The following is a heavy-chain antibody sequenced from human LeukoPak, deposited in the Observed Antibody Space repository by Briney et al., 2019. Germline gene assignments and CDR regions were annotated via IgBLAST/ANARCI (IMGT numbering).Heavy chain of an antibody. CDR1: GFTFTYYA. D-gene: IGHD6-6*01. V-gene: IGHV3-23*01. Sequence: GGSLRLSCAASGFTFTYYAMTWVRQAPGKGLEWVSTLSGSGGSTYYADSVKGRFAISRDNSKDTVYLQMNSLRAEDTAVYYCAKGGYSGSSRNSFDPWGQGTLVTVSS. CDR2: LSGSGGST. CDR3: AKGGYSGSSRNSFDP. J-gene: IGHJ5*02.